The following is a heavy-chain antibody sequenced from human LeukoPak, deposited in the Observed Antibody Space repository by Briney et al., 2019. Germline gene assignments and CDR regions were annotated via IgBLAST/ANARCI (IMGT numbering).Heavy chain of an antibody. D-gene: IGHD3-22*01. J-gene: IGHJ4*02. CDR2: INHSGST. V-gene: IGHV4-30-4*01. CDR1: GGSISSGDYY. CDR3: ARGAYDSSGYYLRPLTY. Sequence: SQTLSLTCTVSGGSISSGDYYWSWIRQPPGKGLEWIGEINHSGSTNYNPSLKSRVTISVDTSKNQFSLKLSSVTAADTAVYYCARGAYDSSGYYLRPLTYWGQGTLVTVSS.